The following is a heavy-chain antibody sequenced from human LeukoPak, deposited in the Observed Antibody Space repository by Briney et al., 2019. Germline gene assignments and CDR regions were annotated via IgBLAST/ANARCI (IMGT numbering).Heavy chain of an antibody. CDR1: GFTFSNYW. J-gene: IGHJ4*02. D-gene: IGHD1-26*01. Sequence: TGGSLRLSCAASGFTFSNYWMAWVRQAPGKGLEWVAYIKQDESTKHYVESVKGRFTISRDNTKNSLYLQMNSLRAEDSAVYYCARDDGGSLEHWSQGTLVTVSS. CDR2: IKQDESTK. CDR3: ARDDGGSLEH. V-gene: IGHV3-7*01.